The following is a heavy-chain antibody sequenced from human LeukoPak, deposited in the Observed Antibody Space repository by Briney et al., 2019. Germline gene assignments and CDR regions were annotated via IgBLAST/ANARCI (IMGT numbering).Heavy chain of an antibody. Sequence: ASVKVSCEASGYTFTGYYMHWVRQAPGQGLEWMGWINPHSGGTNYAQKFQGRVTITADKSTSTAYMELSSLRSEDTAVYYCARMIRDIVVVVVATPLNYYYYYYMDVWGKGTTVTVSS. J-gene: IGHJ6*03. V-gene: IGHV1-2*02. CDR1: GYTFTGYY. CDR2: INPHSGGT. CDR3: ARMIRDIVVVVVATPLNYYYYYYMDV. D-gene: IGHD2-15*01.